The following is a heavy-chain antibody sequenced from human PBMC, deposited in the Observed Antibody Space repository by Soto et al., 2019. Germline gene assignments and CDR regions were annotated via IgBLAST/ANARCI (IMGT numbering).Heavy chain of an antibody. CDR3: ARAAPRYCSGGSCYSGRAY. CDR2: INHSGST. J-gene: IGHJ4*02. CDR1: GGSFSGYY. Sequence: PSETLSLTCAVYGGSFSGYYWSWIRQPPGKGLEWIGEINHSGSTNYNPSLKSRVTISVDASKNQFSLKLSSVTAADTALYYCARAAPRYCSGGSCYSGRAYWGQGTLVTVSS. D-gene: IGHD2-15*01. V-gene: IGHV4-34*01.